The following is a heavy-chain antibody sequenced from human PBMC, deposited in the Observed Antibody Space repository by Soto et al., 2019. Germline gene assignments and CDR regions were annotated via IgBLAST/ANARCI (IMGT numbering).Heavy chain of an antibody. V-gene: IGHV4-59*01. J-gene: IGHJ6*02. CDR3: ARDHYCSGGSCHGGSYYYYGMDV. D-gene: IGHD2-15*01. Sequence: PSETLSLTCTVSGGSISSYYWSWIRQPPGKGLEWLGYIYYSGSTNYNPSLKSRVTISVDTSKNQFSLKLSSVTAADTAVYYCARDHYCSGGSCHGGSYYYYGMDVWGQGTTVTVSS. CDR1: GGSISSYY. CDR2: IYYSGST.